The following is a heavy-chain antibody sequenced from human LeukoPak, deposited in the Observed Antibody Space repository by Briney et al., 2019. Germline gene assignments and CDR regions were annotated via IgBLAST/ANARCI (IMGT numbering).Heavy chain of an antibody. CDR2: ISNNGNYI. J-gene: IGHJ4*02. CDR3: ARLYCSGDCYAFDY. D-gene: IGHD2-21*02. Sequence: PGGSLRLSCAASGFTFSTYSINWVRQAPGKGLEWVSSISNNGNYIYYADSVKGRFTISRDNAKNSLYLQMNSLRVEDTAVYYCARLYCSGDCYAFDYWGQGTLVTVSS. V-gene: IGHV3-21*01. CDR1: GFTFSTYS.